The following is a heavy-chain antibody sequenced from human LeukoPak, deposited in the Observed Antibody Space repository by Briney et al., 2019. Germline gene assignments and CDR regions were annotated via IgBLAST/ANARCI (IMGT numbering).Heavy chain of an antibody. CDR2: IVVGSGNT. Sequence: SVKVSCKASGFTFTSSAVRWVRQARGQSLEWIGWIVVGSGNTNYAQKFQERVTITGDMSTSTAYMELSSLRSEDTAVYYCAASIGGDVFDIWGQGAMVTVSS. J-gene: IGHJ3*02. D-gene: IGHD3-3*01. CDR3: AASIGGDVFDI. V-gene: IGHV1-58*01. CDR1: GFTFTSSA.